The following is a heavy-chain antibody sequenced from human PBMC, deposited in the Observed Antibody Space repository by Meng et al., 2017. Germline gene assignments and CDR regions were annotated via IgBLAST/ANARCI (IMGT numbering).Heavy chain of an antibody. CDR1: GFYFNNAW. V-gene: IGHV3-15*01. Sequence: EVVLEESVGGLVQPGGSLRLSCAASGFYFNNAWMSWVRQAPGKGLEWVGRIKSNTDGGTAEYAAPVTGRFTISRDDSKSTLYLQMSGLRIDDTGVYYCTWDDKAVSDYWGQGTLVTVSS. D-gene: IGHD1-26*01. J-gene: IGHJ4*02. CDR3: TWDDKAVSDY. CDR2: IKSNTDGGTA.